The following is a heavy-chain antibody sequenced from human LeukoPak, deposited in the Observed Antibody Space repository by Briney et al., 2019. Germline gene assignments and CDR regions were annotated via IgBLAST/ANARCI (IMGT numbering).Heavy chain of an antibody. CDR1: GGSISSSNW. CDR2: IYHSGST. CDR3: GRALPAGTRRGGGDAFDI. D-gene: IGHD2-2*01. Sequence: SETLSLTCAVSGGSISSSNWWSWVRQPPGKGLEWVGEIYHSGSTNYNPSLKSRVTISVDKSKNQFSLKLSSVTTPDTAVYYWGRALPAGTRRGGGDAFDIWGQGTMVTVSS. V-gene: IGHV4-4*02. J-gene: IGHJ3*02.